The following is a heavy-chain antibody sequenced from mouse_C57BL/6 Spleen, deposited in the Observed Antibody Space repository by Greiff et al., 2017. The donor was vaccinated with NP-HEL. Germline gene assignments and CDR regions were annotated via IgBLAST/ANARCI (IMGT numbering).Heavy chain of an antibody. J-gene: IGHJ1*03. Sequence: EVQVVESGGGLVQPKGSLKLSCAASGFTFTTYAMHWVRQAPGKGLEWVARIRSKSSNYATYYADSVKDRFTISRDESQSTLYLKMNNMKTEDKAMYYCVRAYGYGGYFDVWGTGTTVTVSS. CDR2: IRSKSSNYAT. CDR3: VRAYGYGGYFDV. V-gene: IGHV10-3*01. D-gene: IGHD2-2*01. CDR1: GFTFTTYA.